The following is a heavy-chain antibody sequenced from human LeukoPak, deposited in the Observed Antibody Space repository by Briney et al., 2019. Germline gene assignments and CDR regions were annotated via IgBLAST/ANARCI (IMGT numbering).Heavy chain of an antibody. CDR1: GYSISSGYY. Sequence: SETLSLTCTVSGYSISSGYYWGWIRQPPGKGLEWIGSIYHSGSTYYNPSLKSRVTISVDTSKNQFSLKLSSVTAADTAVYYCARVVAAYYFDYWGQGTLVTVSS. CDR3: ARVVAAYYFDY. V-gene: IGHV4-38-2*02. J-gene: IGHJ4*02. CDR2: IYHSGST. D-gene: IGHD2-15*01.